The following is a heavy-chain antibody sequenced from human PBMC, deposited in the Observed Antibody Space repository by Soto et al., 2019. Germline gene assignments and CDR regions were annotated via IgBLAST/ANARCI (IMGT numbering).Heavy chain of an antibody. V-gene: IGHV4-59*08. Sequence: SETLSLTCTVSGGSISSYYWSWIRQPPGKGLEWIGYIYYSGSTNYNPSLKSRVTISVDTSKNQFSLKLSPVTAADTAVYYCARLPGSYYYYYMDVWGKGTTVTVSS. J-gene: IGHJ6*03. CDR2: IYYSGST. CDR1: GGSISSYY. CDR3: ARLPGSYYYYYMDV.